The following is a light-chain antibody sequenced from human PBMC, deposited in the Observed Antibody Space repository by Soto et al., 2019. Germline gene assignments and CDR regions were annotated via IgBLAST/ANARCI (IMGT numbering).Light chain of an antibody. CDR3: QQYQTYSQ. Sequence: DIQTSQSPSTLSASVGDRVTITCRASQSINTWLAWYQLKPGRAPKLLIYKASTLESGVPSRFSGSGSGTEFTLTISSLQPDDFATYYCQQYQTYSQFGQGTKVDIK. CDR2: KAS. CDR1: QSINTW. J-gene: IGKJ1*01. V-gene: IGKV1-5*03.